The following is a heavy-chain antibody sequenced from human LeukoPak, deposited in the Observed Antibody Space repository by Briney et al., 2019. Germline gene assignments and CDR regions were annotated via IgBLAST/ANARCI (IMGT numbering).Heavy chain of an antibody. Sequence: GGSLRLSCAASGFTVSSNYMSWVRQAPGKGLEWVSVIYSGGSTYYADSVKGRFTTSRDNSKNTLYLQMNSLRAEDTAVYYCARTLYYYDSSGYESLDAFDIWGQGTMVTVSS. J-gene: IGHJ3*02. CDR1: GFTVSSNY. V-gene: IGHV3-53*01. CDR3: ARTLYYYDSSGYESLDAFDI. D-gene: IGHD3-22*01. CDR2: IYSGGST.